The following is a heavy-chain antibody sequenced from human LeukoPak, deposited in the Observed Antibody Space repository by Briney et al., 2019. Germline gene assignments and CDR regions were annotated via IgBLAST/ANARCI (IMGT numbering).Heavy chain of an antibody. CDR2: IYYSGST. D-gene: IGHD4/OR15-4a*01. Sequence: PSETLSLTCTVSGGTISSSSYYWGWIRQPPGKGLEWIGSIYYSGSTYYNPSLKSRVTISVDTSKNQFSLKLSSVTAADTAVYYCARHDYGTYSWDYWGQGTLVTVSS. J-gene: IGHJ4*02. V-gene: IGHV4-39*01. CDR1: GGTISSSSYY. CDR3: ARHDYGTYSWDY.